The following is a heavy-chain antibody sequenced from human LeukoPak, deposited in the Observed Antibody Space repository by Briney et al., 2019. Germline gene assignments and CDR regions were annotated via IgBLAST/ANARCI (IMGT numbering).Heavy chain of an antibody. CDR2: IWYDGNNK. J-gene: IGHJ5*02. V-gene: IGHV3-30*02. CDR1: GFIFSNYG. Sequence: GGSLRLSCAASGFIFSNYGMHWVRQAPGKGLEWVAFIWYDGNNKYYVDSVKGRFTISRDNLKNTLYLQMNSLRPEDTAVYYCAKDWTIFGEVLENWFDPWGQGTLVTVSS. D-gene: IGHD3-3*01. CDR3: AKDWTIFGEVLENWFDP.